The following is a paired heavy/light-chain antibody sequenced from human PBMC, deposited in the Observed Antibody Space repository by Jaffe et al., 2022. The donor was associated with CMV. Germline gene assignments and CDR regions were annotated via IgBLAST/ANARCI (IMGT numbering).Light chain of an antibody. CDR2: GAS. J-gene: IGKJ2*01. Sequence: EIVMTQSPATLSVSPGERATLSCRASESVSSNLAWYQQKPGQVPRLLIYGASTRATGIPTRFSGSGSGTEFTLTISSLQSEDFAVYYCQQYNNWARSFGQGTKLEIK. V-gene: IGKV3-15*01. CDR3: QQYNNWARS. CDR1: ESVSSN.
Heavy chain of an antibody. V-gene: IGHV1-46*01. CDR1: GYTFIS. J-gene: IGHJ4*02. CDR3: ARENIAGGYDS. Sequence: QVQLVQSGAEVKMPGASVKVSCKASGYTFISWVRQAPGQGLELMGIINPSGGTTSYAQKFQGRITMTTDTSTSTVYMELSSLRSEDTAVYYCARENIAGGYDSWGQGTLVTVSS. D-gene: IGHD6-13*01. CDR2: INPSGGTT.